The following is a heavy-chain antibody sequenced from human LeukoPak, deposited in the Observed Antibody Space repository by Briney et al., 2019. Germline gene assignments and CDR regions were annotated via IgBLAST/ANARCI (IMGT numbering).Heavy chain of an antibody. CDR2: IWYDGSNK. V-gene: IGHV3-33*06. Sequence: PGRSLRLSCAASGFTFSSYGMPWVRQAPGKGLEWVAVIWYDGSNKYYADSVKGRFTISRDNSKNTLYLQMNSLRAEDTAVYYCAKSEDGAPVDYWGQGTLVTVSS. CDR1: GFTFSSYG. CDR3: AKSEDGAPVDY. J-gene: IGHJ4*02. D-gene: IGHD4-17*01.